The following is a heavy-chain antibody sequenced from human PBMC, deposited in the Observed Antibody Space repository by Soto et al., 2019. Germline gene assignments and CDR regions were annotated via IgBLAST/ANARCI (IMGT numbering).Heavy chain of an antibody. J-gene: IGHJ3*02. CDR2: ISYDGSNK. CDR3: ARGTDIVVVPAAIGAFDI. V-gene: IGHV3-30-3*01. CDR1: GFTFSSYA. Sequence: QVQLVESGGGVVQPGRSLRLSCAASGFTFSSYAMHWVRQAPGKGLEWVAVISYDGSNKYYADSVKGRFTISRDNSKNTLYRQMNSLRAEDTAVYYCARGTDIVVVPAAIGAFDIWGQGTMVTVSS. D-gene: IGHD2-2*01.